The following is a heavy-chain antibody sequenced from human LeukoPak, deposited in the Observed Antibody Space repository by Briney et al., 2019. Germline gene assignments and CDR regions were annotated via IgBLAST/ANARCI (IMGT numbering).Heavy chain of an antibody. V-gene: IGHV3-23*01. CDR3: AKTRPLDSSSWSHGDY. CDR2: ISGSGDST. Sequence: GGSLRLSCAASGFTFSSCAMSWVRQAPGKGLEWVSAISGSGDSTYYGDSVKGRFTISRDNSKNTLYLQMNSLRAEDTAVYYCAKTRPLDSSSWSHGDYWGQGTLVTVSS. CDR1: GFTFSSCA. D-gene: IGHD6-13*01. J-gene: IGHJ4*02.